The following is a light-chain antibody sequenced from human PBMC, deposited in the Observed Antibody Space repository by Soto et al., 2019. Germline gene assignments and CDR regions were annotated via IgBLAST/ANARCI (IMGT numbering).Light chain of an antibody. Sequence: QSVLTQPPSASGTPGPRVTISCSGSSSNIGSNTVNWYQQLPGTAPKLLIYSNSQRPSGVPDRFSGSKSGTSASVAISGLQSEDEADYYCAAWDDSLNGWVLGGGTKLTVL. CDR3: AAWDDSLNGWV. CDR2: SNS. J-gene: IGLJ3*02. CDR1: SSNIGSNT. V-gene: IGLV1-44*01.